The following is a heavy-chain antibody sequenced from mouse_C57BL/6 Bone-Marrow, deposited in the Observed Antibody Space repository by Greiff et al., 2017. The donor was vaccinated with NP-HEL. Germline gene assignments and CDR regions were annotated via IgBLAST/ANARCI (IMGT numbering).Heavy chain of an antibody. J-gene: IGHJ1*01. Sequence: QVQLQQPGAELVKPGASVKMSCKASGYTFTSSWITWVKQRPGQGLEWIGDIYPGSGSTNYNETFKSKATLTVDTSSSTAYMQRRSPTSEDSAVYYCARTYYEYFYWYFEVWGAGTTVTVSS. CDR3: ARTYYEYFYWYFEV. V-gene: IGHV1-55*01. CDR2: IYPGSGST. D-gene: IGHD2-4*01. CDR1: GYTFTSSW.